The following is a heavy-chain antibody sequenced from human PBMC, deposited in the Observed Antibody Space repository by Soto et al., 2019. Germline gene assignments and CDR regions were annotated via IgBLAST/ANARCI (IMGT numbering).Heavy chain of an antibody. J-gene: IGHJ4*02. Sequence: QVQLVQSGAEVKKPGASVKVSCKASGYTFTRYDISWVRQATGQGLEGMGCLNPNSGKTAYAQKLQGRITMNRTTSRSTAYMELSSLRSEDTAVYYCARGGLNDYWGQGTLVTVSS. CDR2: LNPNSGKT. CDR1: GYTFTRYD. CDR3: ARGGLNDY. V-gene: IGHV1-8*01.